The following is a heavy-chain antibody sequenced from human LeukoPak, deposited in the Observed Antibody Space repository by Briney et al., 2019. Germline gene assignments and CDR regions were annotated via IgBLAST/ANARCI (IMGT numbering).Heavy chain of an antibody. Sequence: SVKVPCKASGGTFSSYAISWVRQAPGQGLEWMGGIIPIFGTANYAQKFQGRVTITADKSTSTAYMELSSLRSEDTAVYYCARDLRRIAAAGRRENWFDPWGQGTLVTVSS. CDR1: GGTFSSYA. CDR2: IIPIFGTA. CDR3: ARDLRRIAAAGRRENWFDP. V-gene: IGHV1-69*06. D-gene: IGHD6-13*01. J-gene: IGHJ5*02.